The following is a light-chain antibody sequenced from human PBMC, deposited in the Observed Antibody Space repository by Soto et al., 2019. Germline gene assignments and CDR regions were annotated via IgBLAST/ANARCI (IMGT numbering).Light chain of an antibody. CDR1: GSDIGGYNF. Sequence: QSALTQPPSASGSPGQSVTISCTGTGSDIGGYNFVSWYQQHPGKVPKLIIYEVNKRPSGVPDRFSGSTSGNTASLTVSGRQADDEADYYCSSYAGTNNRYVFGTGTKVTVL. CDR3: SSYAGTNNRYV. V-gene: IGLV2-8*01. J-gene: IGLJ1*01. CDR2: EVN.